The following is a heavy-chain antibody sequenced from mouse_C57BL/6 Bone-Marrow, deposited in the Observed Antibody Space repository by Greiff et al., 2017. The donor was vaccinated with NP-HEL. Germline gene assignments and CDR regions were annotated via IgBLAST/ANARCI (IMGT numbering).Heavy chain of an antibody. J-gene: IGHJ4*01. CDR2: SRNKANDYTT. V-gene: IGHV7-1*01. D-gene: IGHD1-1*01. Sequence: EVKLMESGGGLLQSGRSLRLSCATSGFTFSDFYMEWVRQAPGKGLEWIAASRNKANDYTTEYSASVKGRFIVSRDTSQSILYLQMNALRAEDTAMYYCARDAYYGSSYAMDYWGQGTSVTVSS. CDR1: GFTFSDFY. CDR3: ARDAYYGSSYAMDY.